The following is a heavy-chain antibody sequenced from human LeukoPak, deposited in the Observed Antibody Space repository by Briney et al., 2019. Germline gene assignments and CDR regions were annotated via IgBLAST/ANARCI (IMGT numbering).Heavy chain of an antibody. J-gene: IGHJ4*02. V-gene: IGHV3-30*04. Sequence: GGSLRLSCAASGFTFSSYAMHWVRQAPGKGLEWVAVISYDGSNKYYADSVKGRFTISRDNSKNTLYLQMNSLRAEDTAVYYCARGGSGYGDYDPFDYWGQGTLVTVSS. CDR2: ISYDGSNK. CDR3: ARGGSGYGDYDPFDY. CDR1: GFTFSSYA. D-gene: IGHD4-17*01.